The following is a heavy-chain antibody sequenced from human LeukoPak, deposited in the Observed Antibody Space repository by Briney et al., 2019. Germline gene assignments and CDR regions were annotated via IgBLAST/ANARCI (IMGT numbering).Heavy chain of an antibody. CDR2: IRYDGSNK. D-gene: IGHD2-2*01. CDR1: GFTFNSYG. V-gene: IGHV3-30*02. Sequence: GSLRLSCAASGFTFNSYGMHWVRQAPGKGLEWVAFIRYDGSNKYYADSVKGRFTVSRDNSKNMLYLQMNSLRAEDTAVYYCAKDWGRYQLLSYGAFDIWGQGTMVTVSS. CDR3: AKDWGRYQLLSYGAFDI. J-gene: IGHJ3*02.